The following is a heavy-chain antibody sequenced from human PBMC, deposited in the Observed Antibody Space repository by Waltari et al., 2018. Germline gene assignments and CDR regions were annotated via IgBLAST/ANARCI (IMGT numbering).Heavy chain of an antibody. V-gene: IGHV4-59*11. CDR3: ASSNSWPRYYFDY. CDR1: GGSISSHY. J-gene: IGHJ4*02. CDR2: IYYSGST. Sequence: QVHLQESGPGLVKPSETLSLTFTVSGGSISSHYWRWFLQPPGKGLEWIGYIYYSGSTNYNTSLKSRVTISVDTSKNQFSLKLSSVTAADTAVYYCASSNSWPRYYFDYWGQGTLVTVSS. D-gene: IGHD5-12*01.